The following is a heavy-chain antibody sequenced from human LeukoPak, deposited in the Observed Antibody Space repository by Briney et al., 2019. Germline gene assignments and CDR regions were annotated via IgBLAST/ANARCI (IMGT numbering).Heavy chain of an antibody. Sequence: PSETLSLTCTVSGDSLSRSYLRWIRQSAGKGLEWIGRIYAAEGRKYNPSLRGRVSISIDTTASQFSLRLNSMTDAKTAVYYCVRGGNDRPYYFDYWGQGVLVTVSS. D-gene: IGHD3-22*01. J-gene: IGHJ4*02. CDR1: GDSLSRSY. V-gene: IGHV4-4*07. CDR2: IYAAEGR. CDR3: VRGGNDRPYYFDY.